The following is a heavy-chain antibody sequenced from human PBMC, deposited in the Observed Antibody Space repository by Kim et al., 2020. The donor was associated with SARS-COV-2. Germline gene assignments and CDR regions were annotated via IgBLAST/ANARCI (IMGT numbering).Heavy chain of an antibody. Sequence: SETLSLTCTVSGGSISSYYWSWIRQPPGKGLEWIGYIYYSGSTNYNPSLKSRVTISVDTSKNQFSLKLSSVTAADTAVYYCARGGPYCSSTSCYHYWGQGTLVTVSS. CDR2: IYYSGST. V-gene: IGHV4-59*13. D-gene: IGHD2-2*01. CDR3: ARGGPYCSSTSCYHY. J-gene: IGHJ4*02. CDR1: GGSISSYY.